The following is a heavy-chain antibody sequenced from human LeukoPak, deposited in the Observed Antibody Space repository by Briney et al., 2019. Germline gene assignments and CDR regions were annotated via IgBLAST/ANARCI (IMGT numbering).Heavy chain of an antibody. D-gene: IGHD3-22*01. J-gene: IGHJ4*02. V-gene: IGHV1-18*01. CDR1: GYTFTSYG. Sequence: ASVKVSCKASGYTFTSYGISWVRQAPRQGLEWMGCISAYNGNTNYAQKLQGRVTMTTDTSTSTAYMELRSLRSDDTALYYCAREMVSHRNYYDNSGYPTPIDYWGQGTLVTVSS. CDR2: ISAYNGNT. CDR3: AREMVSHRNYYDNSGYPTPIDY.